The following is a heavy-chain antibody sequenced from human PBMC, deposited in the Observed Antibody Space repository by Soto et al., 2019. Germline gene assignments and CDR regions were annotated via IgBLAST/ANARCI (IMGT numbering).Heavy chain of an antibody. D-gene: IGHD4-17*01. Sequence: EVQLVESGGGLVQPGGSLRLSCAASGFTVSSNYMSWVRQAPGKGLEWVSVIYSGGSTYYADSVKGRFTISRDNSKNTLYLQMNSLRAEDTAVYYCARGTTVTTDYYYYYMDVWGKGTTVTVSS. CDR2: IYSGGST. CDR1: GFTVSSNY. J-gene: IGHJ6*03. CDR3: ARGTTVTTDYYYYYMDV. V-gene: IGHV3-66*01.